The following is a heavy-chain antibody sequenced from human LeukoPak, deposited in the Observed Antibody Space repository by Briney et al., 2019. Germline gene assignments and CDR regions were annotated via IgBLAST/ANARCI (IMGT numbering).Heavy chain of an antibody. CDR2: IYPRDGST. CDR3: ARDQEGFDY. CDR1: GYTFTSNY. J-gene: IGHJ4*02. V-gene: IGHV1-46*01. Sequence: EVSVKVSCKASGYTFTSNYIHWVRQAPGQGLEWMGMIYPRDGSTCYAQKFQGRVTVTRDTSTSTVHMELSGLRSEDTAVYYCARDQEGFDYWGQGTLVTVSS.